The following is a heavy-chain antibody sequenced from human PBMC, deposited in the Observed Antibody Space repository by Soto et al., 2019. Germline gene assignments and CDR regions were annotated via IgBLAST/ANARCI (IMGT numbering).Heavy chain of an antibody. J-gene: IGHJ4*02. CDR3: ARDYYKYYDSSGYYRSPAY. D-gene: IGHD3-22*01. Sequence: GGSLRLSCAASGFTFSSYAMHWVRQAPGKGLEWVAVISYDGSNKDYADSVKGRFTISRDNSRNTLFLQMNSLRAEDTAVYHCARDYYKYYDSSGYYRSPAYWGQGTLVTVSS. CDR2: ISYDGSNK. CDR1: GFTFSSYA. V-gene: IGHV3-30-3*01.